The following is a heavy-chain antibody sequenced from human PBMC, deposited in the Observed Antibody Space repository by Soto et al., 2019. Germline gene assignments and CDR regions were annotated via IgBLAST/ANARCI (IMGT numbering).Heavy chain of an antibody. J-gene: IGHJ4*02. CDR3: ARSDDTLLFDY. CDR2: ISGYNGYT. D-gene: IGHD3-22*01. CDR1: GYTFNAFG. V-gene: IGHV1-18*01. Sequence: GASVKVSCKASGYTFNAFGISWVRQAPGQGLEWLGWISGYNGYTTYAQKFQGRVAMTTDTSTSTAYVELRSLRSDDTAVYYCARSDDTLLFDYWGQGTLVTVSS.